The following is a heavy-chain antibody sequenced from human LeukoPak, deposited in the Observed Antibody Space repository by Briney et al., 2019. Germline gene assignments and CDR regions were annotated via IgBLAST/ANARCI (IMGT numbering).Heavy chain of an antibody. CDR1: GYTFTSYY. CDR3: ARGRTVTTSGAWFDP. J-gene: IGHJ5*02. Sequence: ASVKVSCKASGYTFTSYYMQWVRQAPGQGLEWMGIINPTGGSTSYAQKFQGRVTMTRDTSTSTAYMELSSLRSEDTAVYYCARGRTVTTSGAWFDPWGQGTLVTVSS. CDR2: INPTGGST. V-gene: IGHV1-46*01. D-gene: IGHD4-17*01.